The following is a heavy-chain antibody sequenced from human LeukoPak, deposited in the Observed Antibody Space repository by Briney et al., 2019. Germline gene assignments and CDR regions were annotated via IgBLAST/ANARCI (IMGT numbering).Heavy chain of an antibody. J-gene: IGHJ3*02. CDR2: INNDGTDK. Sequence: GGSLTLSCAASGFTFSRFWMHWVRHARGKGLVWVSRINNDGTDKISADSVRGRFTISRDNAKNTLYLQMNSLRAEDTAVYYCARGSFGPDIWGQGTMVTVSS. D-gene: IGHD3/OR15-3a*01. CDR1: GFTFSRFW. V-gene: IGHV3-74*01. CDR3: ARGSFGPDI.